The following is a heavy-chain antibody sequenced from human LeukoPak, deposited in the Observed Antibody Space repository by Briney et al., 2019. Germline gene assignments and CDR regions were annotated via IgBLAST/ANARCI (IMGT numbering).Heavy chain of an antibody. CDR3: ARQRRLELPDY. D-gene: IGHD3-16*01. V-gene: IGHV4-39*01. CDR2: ISYSGNI. J-gene: IGHJ4*02. Sequence: SETLSLTCTVSGGSISSSTYYWGWIRQPPGKGLEWIGSISYSGNIYYSPSLKSRVTISVDTSKNQFSLKLSSVTAADTAAYYCARQRRLELPDYWGQGALVTVSS. CDR1: GGSISSSTYY.